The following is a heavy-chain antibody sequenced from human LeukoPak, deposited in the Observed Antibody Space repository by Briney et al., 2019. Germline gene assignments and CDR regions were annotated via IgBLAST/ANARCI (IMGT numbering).Heavy chain of an antibody. CDR1: GGSFSGYY. J-gene: IGHJ5*02. D-gene: IGHD6-13*01. V-gene: IGHV4-34*01. CDR2: INHSGST. Sequence: SETLSLTCAVYGGSFSGYYWSWIRQPPGKGLVWIGEINHSGSTNYNPSLKSRVTISVDTSKNQFSLKLSSVTAADTAVYYCARNAPQLVRYNWFDPWGQGTLVTVSS. CDR3: ARNAPQLVRYNWFDP.